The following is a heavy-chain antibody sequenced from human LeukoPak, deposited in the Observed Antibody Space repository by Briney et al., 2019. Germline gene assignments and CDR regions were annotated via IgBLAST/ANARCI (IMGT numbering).Heavy chain of an antibody. J-gene: IGHJ4*02. CDR3: GKDEGGGYYDFWSGYSIDY. Sequence: GGSLRLSCAASGFTFSSYAMSWVRQAPGKGLEWVSAISGSGGSTYYADSVKGRFTISRDNSKNTLYLQMNSLRAEDTAVYYCGKDEGGGYYDFWSGYSIDYWGQGTLVTVSS. V-gene: IGHV3-23*01. D-gene: IGHD3-3*01. CDR2: ISGSGGST. CDR1: GFTFSSYA.